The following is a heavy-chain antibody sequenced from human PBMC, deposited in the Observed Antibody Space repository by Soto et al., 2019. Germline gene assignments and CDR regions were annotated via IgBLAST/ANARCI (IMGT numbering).Heavy chain of an antibody. V-gene: IGHV1-69*12. CDR1: GGTFSSYA. CDR2: IIPIFGTA. J-gene: IGHJ6*02. Sequence: QVQLVQSGAEVKKPGSSVKVSCKASGGTFSSYAISWVRQAPGQGLEWMGGIIPIFGTANYAQKFQGRVTITADESTSTADRERSSLRSEDTAVYYCARDRRDLYYYYGMDVWGQGTTVTVSS. CDR3: ARDRRDLYYYYGMDV.